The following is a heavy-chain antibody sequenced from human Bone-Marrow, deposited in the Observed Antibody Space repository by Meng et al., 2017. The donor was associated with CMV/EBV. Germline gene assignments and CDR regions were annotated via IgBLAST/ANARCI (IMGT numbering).Heavy chain of an antibody. D-gene: IGHD4-11*01. CDR2: ISSSGSTI. CDR3: AREGGRGLYSNYFDY. V-gene: IGHV3-48*04. CDR1: GFTFSSYS. J-gene: IGHJ4*02. Sequence: GGSLRLSCAASGFTFSSYSMNWVRQAPGKGLEWVSYISSSGSTIYYADSVKGRFTISRDNAKNSLYLQMNSLRAEDTAVYYCAREGGRGLYSNYFDYWGQGTLVTVSS.